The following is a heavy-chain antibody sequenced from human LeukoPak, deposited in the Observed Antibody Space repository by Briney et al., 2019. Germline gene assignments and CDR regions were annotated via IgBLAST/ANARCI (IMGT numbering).Heavy chain of an antibody. CDR1: GFTFSSYS. D-gene: IGHD3-10*01. J-gene: IGHJ3*02. Sequence: GGSLRLSCAASGFTFSSYSMNWVRQAPGKGLEWVSSISSSSSYIYYADSVKGRFTISRDNAKNSLYLQMNSLRAEDTAVYYCARNYYYASGNNYAFDIWGQGTMVTVSS. CDR2: ISSSSSYI. V-gene: IGHV3-21*01. CDR3: ARNYYYASGNNYAFDI.